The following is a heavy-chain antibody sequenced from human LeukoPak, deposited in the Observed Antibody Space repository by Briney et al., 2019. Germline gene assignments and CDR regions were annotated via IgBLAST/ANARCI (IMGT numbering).Heavy chain of an antibody. CDR3: ARGLGYCTNGVCSNFDY. CDR1: GFTFSSYA. J-gene: IGHJ4*02. V-gene: IGHV3-30-3*01. Sequence: PGGSLRLSCAASGFTFSSYAMHWVRQAPGKGLEWVAVISYDGSNKYYADSVKGRFTISRDNSKNTLYLQMNSLRAEDTAVYYCARGLGYCTNGVCSNFDYWGQGTLVTVSS. D-gene: IGHD2-8*01. CDR2: ISYDGSNK.